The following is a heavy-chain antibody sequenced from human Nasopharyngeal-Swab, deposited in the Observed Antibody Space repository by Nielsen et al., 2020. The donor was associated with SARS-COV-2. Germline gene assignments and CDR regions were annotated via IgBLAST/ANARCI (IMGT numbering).Heavy chain of an antibody. V-gene: IGHV1-24*01. CDR2: FDPEDGET. D-gene: IGHD3-22*01. Sequence: SVKVSCKVSGYTLTELSMHWVRQAPGKGLEWMGGFDPEDGETIYAQKFQGRVTMTEDTSTDTAYMELSSLRAEDTALYYCAKDSVVTLPWIGYFDLWGRGTLVTVSS. CDR3: AKDSVVTLPWIGYFDL. CDR1: GYTLTELS. J-gene: IGHJ2*01.